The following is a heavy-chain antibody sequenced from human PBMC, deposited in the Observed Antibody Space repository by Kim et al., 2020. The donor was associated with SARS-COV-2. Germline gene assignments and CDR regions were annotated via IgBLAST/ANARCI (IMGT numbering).Heavy chain of an antibody. V-gene: IGHV3-33*01. CDR2: IWYDGSNK. Sequence: GGSLRLSCAASGFTFSSYGMHWVRQAPGKGLEWVAVIWYDGSNKYYADSVKGRFTISRDNSKNTLYLQMNSLRAEDTAVYYCARDQAWVVENWFDPWGQGTLVTVSS. CDR1: GFTFSSYG. J-gene: IGHJ5*02. D-gene: IGHD2-15*01. CDR3: ARDQAWVVENWFDP.